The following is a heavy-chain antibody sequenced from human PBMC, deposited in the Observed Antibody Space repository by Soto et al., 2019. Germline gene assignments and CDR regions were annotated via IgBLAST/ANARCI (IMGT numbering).Heavy chain of an antibody. CDR1: VGTFSSYT. CDR2: IIPILGIA. J-gene: IGHJ5*02. V-gene: IGHV1-69*02. Sequence: SLKVSCKTSVGTFSSYTSSWVRQAPGQGLEWMGRIIPILGIANYAQKFQGRVTITADKSTSTAYMELSSLRSEDTAVYYCEYSSSSGVLSTSTSWGQGTLVTVSS. D-gene: IGHD6-6*01. CDR3: EYSSSSGVLSTSTS.